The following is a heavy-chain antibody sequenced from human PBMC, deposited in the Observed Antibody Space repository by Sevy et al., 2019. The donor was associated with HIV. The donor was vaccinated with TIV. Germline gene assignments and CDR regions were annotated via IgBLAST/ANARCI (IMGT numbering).Heavy chain of an antibody. CDR1: GFTFNTYT. D-gene: IGHD3-10*01. Sequence: GGSLRLSCAASGFTFNTYTMNWVRQAPGEGLEWVSSISSSGNYIYYADSVKGRFTISRDNAKNSLFLQMNNLRAEDTAVYYCAGPYGSGSWEAFDIWGQGTMVTVSS. CDR3: AGPYGSGSWEAFDI. J-gene: IGHJ3*02. V-gene: IGHV3-21*01. CDR2: ISSSGNYI.